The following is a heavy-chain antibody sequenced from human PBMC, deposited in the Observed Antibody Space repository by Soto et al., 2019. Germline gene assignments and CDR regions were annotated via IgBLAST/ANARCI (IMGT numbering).Heavy chain of an antibody. V-gene: IGHV3-21*01. CDR3: ARDRGAASGYDILTGYSSQRPGRNNWFDP. CDR1: GFTFSSYS. J-gene: IGHJ5*02. CDR2: ISSSSSYI. D-gene: IGHD3-9*01. Sequence: PGGSLRLSCAASGFTFSSYSMNWVRQAPGKGLEWVSSISSSSSYIYYADSVKGRFTISRDNAKNSLYLQMNSLRAEDTAVYYCARDRGAASGYDILTGYSSQRPGRNNWFDPWG.